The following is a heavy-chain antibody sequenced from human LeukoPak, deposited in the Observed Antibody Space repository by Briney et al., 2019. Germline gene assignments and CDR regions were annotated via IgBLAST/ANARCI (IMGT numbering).Heavy chain of an antibody. D-gene: IGHD3-10*01. J-gene: IGHJ4*02. CDR3: AKDLWDSGSQAYFDY. Sequence: GVSLRLSCAASGITFSSYAMSWVRQAPGKGLEWVSGVSGSGGSTYYADSVKGRFTISRDNSKNTLYLQMNSLRAEDTAVYYCAKDLWDSGSQAYFDYWGQGTLVTVSS. V-gene: IGHV3-23*01. CDR1: GITFSSYA. CDR2: VSGSGGST.